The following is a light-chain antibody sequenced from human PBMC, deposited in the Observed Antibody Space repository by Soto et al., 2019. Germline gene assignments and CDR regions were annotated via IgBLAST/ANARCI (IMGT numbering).Light chain of an antibody. CDR2: EVN. CDR1: SSDVGGYNY. CDR3: SSYAGSNIHYV. J-gene: IGLJ1*01. Sequence: QSALTQPPSASGSPGQSVTISCTGTSSDVGGYNYVSWYQQLPGKAPKLMIYEVNKRPSGVPDRFSGSKSGNTASLTVSGLQAGDEADYYCSSYAGSNIHYVFGTGTKLTVL. V-gene: IGLV2-8*01.